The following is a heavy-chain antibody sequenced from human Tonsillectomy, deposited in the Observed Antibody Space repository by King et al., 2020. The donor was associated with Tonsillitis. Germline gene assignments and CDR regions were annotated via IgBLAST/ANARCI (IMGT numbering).Heavy chain of an antibody. D-gene: IGHD5-18*01. CDR2: IYYSGST. CDR3: ARHESEYRYADF. J-gene: IGHJ4*02. Sequence: VQLQESGPGLVKPSETLSLTCTVSGGSISSYYWSWIRQPPGKGLEWIGYIYYSGSTNYNPSLKSRVTISVDTSKNQFSLKLSSVTAADTAVYYCARHESEYRYADFWGQGTLVTVS. CDR1: GGSISSYY. V-gene: IGHV4-59*08.